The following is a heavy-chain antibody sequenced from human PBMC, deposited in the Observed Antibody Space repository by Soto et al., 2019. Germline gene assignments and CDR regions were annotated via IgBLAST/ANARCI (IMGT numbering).Heavy chain of an antibody. D-gene: IGHD6-6*01. CDR3: ARLYGGSSTYYYYGMDV. Sequence: EVQLVQSGAEVKKPGESLRISCKGSGYSFTSYWISWVRQMPGKGLEWMGRIDPSDSYTNYSPSFQGHVTISADKSISTAYLQWSSLKASDTAMYYCARLYGGSSTYYYYGMDVWGQGTTVTVSS. CDR1: GYSFTSYW. J-gene: IGHJ6*02. V-gene: IGHV5-10-1*03. CDR2: IDPSDSYT.